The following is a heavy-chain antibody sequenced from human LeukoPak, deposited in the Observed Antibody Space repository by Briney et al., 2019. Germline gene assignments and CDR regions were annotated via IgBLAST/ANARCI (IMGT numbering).Heavy chain of an antibody. D-gene: IGHD2-21*02. V-gene: IGHV3-53*01. Sequence: GGSLRLSCAASGFTVNSNYMNWVRQAPGKGLEWVSVLYSDGRTYYADSVKGRFTISRDNYKNTLYLQMDGLRVEDTAVYYCARGPCGDDCFSYWYFDLWGRGTLVTVSS. CDR1: GFTVNSNY. CDR2: LYSDGRT. CDR3: ARGPCGDDCFSYWYFDL. J-gene: IGHJ2*01.